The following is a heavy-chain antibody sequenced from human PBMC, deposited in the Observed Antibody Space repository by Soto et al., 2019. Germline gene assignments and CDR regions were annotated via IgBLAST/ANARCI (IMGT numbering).Heavy chain of an antibody. V-gene: IGHV4-61*01. CDR1: GGSVSSGRYY. CDR2: VYYSGST. CDR3: ARLRLAATVNWYFDL. D-gene: IGHD4-17*01. J-gene: IGHJ2*01. Sequence: QVQLQESGPGLVKPSETLSITCTVSGGSVSSGRYYWSWIRQPPGKGLEWIGYVYYSGSTNYNPSLKSRVTESVDTSKNQFSLKLSSVTAADTAVYYCARLRLAATVNWYFDLWDRGTLVTVSS.